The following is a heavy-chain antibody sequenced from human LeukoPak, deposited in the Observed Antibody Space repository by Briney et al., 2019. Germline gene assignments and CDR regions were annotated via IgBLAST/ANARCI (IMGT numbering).Heavy chain of an antibody. CDR1: GFTFSSYA. CDR2: ISGSGGST. J-gene: IGHJ4*02. V-gene: IGHV3-23*01. D-gene: IGHD3-22*01. Sequence: GGSLRLSCAASGFTFSSYAMSWVRQAPGKGLEWVSAISGSGGSTYYADSVKGRFTISRDNSKNTLYLQVNSLRAEDTAVYYCAKEGKDYYDSSGYYYGYWGQGTLVTVSS. CDR3: AKEGKDYYDSSGYYYGY.